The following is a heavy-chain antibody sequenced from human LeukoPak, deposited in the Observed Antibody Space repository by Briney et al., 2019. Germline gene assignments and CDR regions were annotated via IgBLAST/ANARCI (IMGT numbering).Heavy chain of an antibody. J-gene: IGHJ3*02. D-gene: IGHD4-17*01. V-gene: IGHV1-46*01. CDR1: GYTFTSYF. Sequence: ASVKVSCKASGYTFTSYFMHWVRQAPGQGLDWMGIINPSGGSTSYAQKFQGRVTMTRDTSTSTVYMELSSLRSEDTAVYYCAKGDYGDYEGDAFDIWGQGTMVTVSS. CDR3: AKGDYGDYEGDAFDI. CDR2: INPSGGST.